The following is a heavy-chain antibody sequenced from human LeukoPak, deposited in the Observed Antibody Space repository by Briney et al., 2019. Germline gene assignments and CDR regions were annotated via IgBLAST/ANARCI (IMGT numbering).Heavy chain of an antibody. J-gene: IGHJ4*02. CDR1: GFTFSSYE. V-gene: IGHV3-48*03. CDR3: ARPYYYGSSGSPMRY. Sequence: PGGSLRLSCAASGFTFSSYEMNWVRQAPGEGLEWISYISSSGSTIYYADSVKGRFTISRDNAKNSLYLQMNSLRAEDTAVYYCARPYYYGSSGSPMRYWGQGTLVTVSS. CDR2: ISSSGSTI. D-gene: IGHD3-22*01.